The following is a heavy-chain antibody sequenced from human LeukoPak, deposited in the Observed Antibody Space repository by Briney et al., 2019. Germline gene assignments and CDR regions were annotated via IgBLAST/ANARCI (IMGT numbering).Heavy chain of an antibody. CDR1: GGSIDRGDYF. J-gene: IGHJ5*02. CDR3: ARHPIERSLGGVPDWFDP. V-gene: IGHV4-39*07. D-gene: IGHD3-3*01. Sequence: SETLSLSCTVSGGSIDRGDYFCGWGRQPPGKGLECIASIHYTGSTYYDPSLKSRVTLSVDTSKNQFSLNLYSATAADTAIYYCARHPIERSLGGVPDWFDPWGQGTLVTVSS. CDR2: IHYTGST.